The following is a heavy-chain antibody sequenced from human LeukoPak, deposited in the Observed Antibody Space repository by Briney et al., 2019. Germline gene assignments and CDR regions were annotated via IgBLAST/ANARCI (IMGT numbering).Heavy chain of an antibody. CDR1: GVSISSGGYY. J-gene: IGHJ4*02. Sequence: SETLSLTCTVCGVSISSGGYYWSWIRQHPGKGLEWIGYIHYSGSTYYNPSLKSRLTISVDTSKNQFSLKLSSVTAADTAVYYCARGYCSGGSCYVDSWGQGTLVTVSS. V-gene: IGHV4-31*03. D-gene: IGHD2-15*01. CDR2: IHYSGST. CDR3: ARGYCSGGSCYVDS.